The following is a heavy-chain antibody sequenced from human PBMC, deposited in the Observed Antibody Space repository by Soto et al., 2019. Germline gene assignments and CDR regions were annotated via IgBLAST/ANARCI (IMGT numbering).Heavy chain of an antibody. J-gene: IGHJ6*02. Sequence: PEASLRLSCAASGFTFSGYSMNWVRQAPGKGLEWVASISTRSDIYYADSVKGRFTISRDNAKNSVSLQMNSLRAEDTAVYYCAREETAWPLAYGLDVWGQGTTVTVSS. CDR1: GFTFSGYS. CDR3: AREETAWPLAYGLDV. CDR2: ISTRSDI. D-gene: IGHD2-21*02. V-gene: IGHV3-21*01.